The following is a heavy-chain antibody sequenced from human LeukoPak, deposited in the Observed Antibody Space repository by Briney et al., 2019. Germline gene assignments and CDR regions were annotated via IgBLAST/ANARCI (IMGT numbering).Heavy chain of an antibody. CDR3: AKDIRYSSSWYPFDY. D-gene: IGHD6-13*01. J-gene: IGHJ4*02. CDR1: GFTFSGYW. Sequence: PGGSLRLSCAASGFTFSGYWMSWVRQAPGKGLEWVSAISGSGGSTYYADSVKGRFTISRDNSKNTLYLQMNSLRAEDTAVYYCAKDIRYSSSWYPFDYWGQGTLVTVSS. V-gene: IGHV3-23*01. CDR2: ISGSGGST.